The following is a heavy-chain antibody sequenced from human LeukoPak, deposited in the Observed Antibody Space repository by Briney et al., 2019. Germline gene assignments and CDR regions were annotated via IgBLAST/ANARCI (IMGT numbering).Heavy chain of an antibody. Sequence: SLRLSCAASGFTFDDYAMHWVRQAPGKGLEWVSGISWNSGSIGYADSVKGRFTISRDNAKNSLYLQMNSLRAEDTAVYYCAKAGSITMVRELDYWGQGTLVTVSS. CDR2: ISWNSGSI. V-gene: IGHV3-9*01. CDR3: AKAGSITMVRELDY. D-gene: IGHD3-10*01. J-gene: IGHJ4*02. CDR1: GFTFDDYA.